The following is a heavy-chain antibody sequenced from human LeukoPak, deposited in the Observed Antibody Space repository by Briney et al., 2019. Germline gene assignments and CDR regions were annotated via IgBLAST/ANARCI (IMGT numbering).Heavy chain of an antibody. D-gene: IGHD3-3*01. CDR3: AKGIYDFWSGYHY. CDR2: IWYDGSNK. J-gene: IGHJ4*02. Sequence: GGSLRLSCAASGFTFRNHGMYWVRQAPGKGLEWVAVIWYDGSNKYYGDSVKGRFTISRDNSKNTLYLQMNSLRAEDTALYYCAKGIYDFWSGYHYWGQGTLVTVSS. CDR1: GFTFRNHG. V-gene: IGHV3-33*03.